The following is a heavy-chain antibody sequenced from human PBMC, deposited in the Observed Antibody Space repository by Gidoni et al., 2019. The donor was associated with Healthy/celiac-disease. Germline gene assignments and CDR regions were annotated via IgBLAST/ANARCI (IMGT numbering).Heavy chain of an antibody. Sequence: EVQLVESGGGLIQPGGSLRLSCAASGFPVLTNSLRWVRQAPGKGLEWVSVIYSGGSTYYADSGKGRFTISRDNSKNTLYLQMNSLRAEDTAVYYCARETPYCSSTSCYGYYGMDVWGQGTTVTVSS. CDR3: ARETPYCSSTSCYGYYGMDV. V-gene: IGHV3-53*01. CDR1: GFPVLTNS. J-gene: IGHJ6*02. D-gene: IGHD2-2*01. CDR2: IYSGGST.